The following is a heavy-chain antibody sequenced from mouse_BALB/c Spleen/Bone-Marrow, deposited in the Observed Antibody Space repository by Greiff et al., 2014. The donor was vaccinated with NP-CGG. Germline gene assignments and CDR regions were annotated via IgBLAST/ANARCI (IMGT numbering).Heavy chain of an antibody. D-gene: IGHD2-14*01. V-gene: IGHV1-14*01. J-gene: IGHJ4*01. CDR1: GYTFTSYV. CDR3: ARRGYDEGYYAMDY. Sequence: EVKLQESGPELVKPGASVKMSCKAPGYTFTSYVMHWVKQKPGQGLEWIGYINPYNDGTKYNEKFKGRATLTSDKSSSTAYMELSSLTSEDSAVYYCARRGYDEGYYAMDYWGQGTSVTVSS. CDR2: INPYNDGT.